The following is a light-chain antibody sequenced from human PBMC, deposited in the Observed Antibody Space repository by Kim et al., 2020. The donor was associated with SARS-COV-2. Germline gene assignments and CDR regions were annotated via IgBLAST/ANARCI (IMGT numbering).Light chain of an antibody. CDR1: SSDVAAYAS. CDR3: SSYAGSNTWV. J-gene: IGLJ3*02. Sequence: SVTISCTGTSSDVAAYASVSWYQHHPGKAPKLMIFQGTKRPSGVPDRFSGSKSGNTASLTVSGLQTDDEADYYCSSYAGSNTWVFGGGTQLTVL. V-gene: IGLV2-8*01. CDR2: QGT.